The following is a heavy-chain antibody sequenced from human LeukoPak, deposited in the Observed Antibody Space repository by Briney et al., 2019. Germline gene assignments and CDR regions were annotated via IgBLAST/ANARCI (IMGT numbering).Heavy chain of an antibody. Sequence: PSETLSLTCAVYVDSFSGYCWTWIRQPPGKGLEWIGEITHSGDTNYTPSLKSRVTMSVDTSKNQFSLKLSSVTAADTAVYYCARSLRGTFYFDYWGQGTLVTVSS. CDR1: VDSFSGYC. CDR2: ITHSGDT. V-gene: IGHV4-34*01. CDR3: ARSLRGTFYFDY. J-gene: IGHJ4*02. D-gene: IGHD1/OR15-1a*01.